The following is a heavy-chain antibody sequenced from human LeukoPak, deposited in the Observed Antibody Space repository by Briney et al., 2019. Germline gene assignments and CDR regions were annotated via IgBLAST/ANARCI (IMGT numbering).Heavy chain of an antibody. V-gene: IGHV4-34*01. J-gene: IGHJ4*02. D-gene: IGHD2-2*01. Sequence: GSLRLSCAASGFTFSSYAMSWVRQAPGKGLEWIGEINHSGSTNYNPSLKSRVTISVDTSKNQFSLKLSSVTAADTAVYYCARGGYCSSTSCYLVYWGQGTLVTVSS. CDR3: ARGGYCSSTSCYLVY. CDR1: GFTFSSYA. CDR2: INHSGST.